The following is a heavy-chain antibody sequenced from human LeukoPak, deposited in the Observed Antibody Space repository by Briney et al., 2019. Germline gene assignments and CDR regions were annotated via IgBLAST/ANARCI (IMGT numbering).Heavy chain of an antibody. V-gene: IGHV1-2*02. J-gene: IGHJ6*03. CDR3: ARGGYSGYETLYYYYYYYMDV. Sequence: ASVKVSCKASGYTFIGYYMHWVRQAPGQGLEWMGWINPNSGGTNYAQKFQGRVTMTRDTSISTAYMELSRLRSDDTAVYYCARGGYSGYETLYYYYYYYMDVWGKGTTVTVSS. CDR2: INPNSGGT. CDR1: GYTFIGYY. D-gene: IGHD5-12*01.